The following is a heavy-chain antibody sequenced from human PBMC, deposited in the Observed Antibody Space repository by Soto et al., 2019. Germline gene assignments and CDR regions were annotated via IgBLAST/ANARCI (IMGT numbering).Heavy chain of an antibody. V-gene: IGHV3-21*06. Sequence: GGSLRLSCAASGFTFTRYSMNWVRQAPGKGLEWVSSISSTTNHIYYGDSMKGRFTISRDNAKNSLYLEMNSLRAEDTAVYYCARESEDLTSKFDYWGQGTLLTVSS. CDR2: ISSTTNHI. CDR3: ARESEDLTSKFDY. CDR1: GFTFTRYS. J-gene: IGHJ4*02.